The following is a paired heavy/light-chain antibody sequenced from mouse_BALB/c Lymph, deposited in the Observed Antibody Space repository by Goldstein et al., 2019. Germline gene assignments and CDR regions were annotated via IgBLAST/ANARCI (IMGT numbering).Light chain of an antibody. Sequence: QIVLTQSPAIMSASLGEEITLTCSASSSVSYMHWYQQKSGTSPKLLIYSTSNLASGVPSRFSGSGSGTFYSLTISSVEAEDAADYYCHQWSSYPTFGGGTKLEIK. J-gene: IGKJ1*01. V-gene: IGKV4-80*01. CDR1: SSVSY. CDR2: STS. CDR3: HQWSSYPT.
Heavy chain of an antibody. CDR3: ARGVDGFAY. Sequence: QIQLVQSGPELKKPGETVKISCKASGYTFTNYGMNWVKQAPGKGLKWMGWINTYTGEPTYADDFKGRFAFSLETSASTAYLQINNLKNEDMATYFCARGVDGFAYWGQGTLVTVSA. J-gene: IGHJ3*01. V-gene: IGHV9-1*02. CDR2: INTYTGEP. D-gene: IGHD1-1*02. CDR1: GYTFTNYG.